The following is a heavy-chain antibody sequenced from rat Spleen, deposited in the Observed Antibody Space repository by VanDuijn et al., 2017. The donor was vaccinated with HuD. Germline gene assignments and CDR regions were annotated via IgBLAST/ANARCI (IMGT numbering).Heavy chain of an antibody. V-gene: IGHV5-20*01. CDR2: ISYDVIST. CDR1: GFTFSNFY. D-gene: IGHD5-1*01. J-gene: IGHJ2*01. CDR3: TTGRDY. Sequence: EVHLVESGGGLVQPGRSLKLSCAASGFTFSNFYMAWVRQAPTKGLEWVASISYDVISTYYRDSVKGRFTISRDNAKSSLYLQMDSLRSEDTATYYCTTGRDYWGQGVMVTVSS.